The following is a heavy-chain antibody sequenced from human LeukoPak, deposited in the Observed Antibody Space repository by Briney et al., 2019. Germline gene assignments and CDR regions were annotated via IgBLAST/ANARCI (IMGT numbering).Heavy chain of an antibody. Sequence: PGGSLRLSCAASGFRLDDYGMSWVRQPPGKGLEWVSGIRWSGGSTGYADSVKGRFIISRDNAKNSLYLQMNSLRAEDSALYYCARGVYSNYPNYYYMDVWGKGTTVTVSS. CDR2: IRWSGGST. CDR1: GFRLDDYG. CDR3: ARGVYSNYPNYYYMDV. D-gene: IGHD4-11*01. V-gene: IGHV3-20*04. J-gene: IGHJ6*03.